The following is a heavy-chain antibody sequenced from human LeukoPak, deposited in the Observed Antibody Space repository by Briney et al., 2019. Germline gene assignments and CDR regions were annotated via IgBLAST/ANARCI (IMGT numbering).Heavy chain of an antibody. CDR1: GYTFTDYY. D-gene: IGHD2-21*02. CDR3: ARAGTYCGGDCYWFFDY. CDR2: INPNSGGT. Sequence: GASVKVSRKASGYTFTDYYMHWVRQAPGQGLEWMGWINPNSGGTNYAQKFQGRVTMTRDTSISTAYMELSRLRSDDTAVYYCARAGTYCGGDCYWFFDYWGQGTLVTVSS. J-gene: IGHJ4*02. V-gene: IGHV1-2*02.